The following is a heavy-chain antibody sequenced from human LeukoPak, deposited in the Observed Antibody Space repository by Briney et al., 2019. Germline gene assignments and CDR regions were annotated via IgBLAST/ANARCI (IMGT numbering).Heavy chain of an antibody. CDR3: ARDWVVGATTDAFDI. CDR1: GFTFSRYS. V-gene: IGHV3-21*01. CDR2: ISSSSSYI. D-gene: IGHD1-26*01. Sequence: PGGSLRLSCAASGFTFSRYSMNWVRQAPGKGLEWVSSISSSSSYIYYADSVKGRFTISRDNAKNSLYLQMNSLRAEDTAVYYCARDWVVGATTDAFDIWGQGTMVTVSS. J-gene: IGHJ3*02.